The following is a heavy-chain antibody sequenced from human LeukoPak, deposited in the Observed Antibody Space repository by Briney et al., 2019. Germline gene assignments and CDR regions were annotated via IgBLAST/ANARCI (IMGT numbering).Heavy chain of an antibody. CDR2: ISSSGSTI. J-gene: IGHJ3*02. V-gene: IGHV3-48*03. D-gene: IGHD7-27*01. Sequence: GGSLRLSCAPSGFTFSSYEMNWVRQAPGKGLEWVSYISSSGSTICYADSVKGRFTISRDNAKNSLYLQMNSLRAEGTAVYYCARATNWGYAFDIWGQGTVVTVSS. CDR1: GFTFSSYE. CDR3: ARATNWGYAFDI.